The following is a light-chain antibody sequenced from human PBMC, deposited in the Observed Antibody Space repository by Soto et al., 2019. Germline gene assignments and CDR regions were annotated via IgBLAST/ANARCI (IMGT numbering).Light chain of an antibody. CDR1: QSLLHSNGNNY. V-gene: IGKV2-28*01. CDR2: LGS. CDR3: MQALQTPRT. J-gene: IGKJ1*01. Sequence: DIVMTQSPLSLPVTPGDPASISCRSSQSLLHSNGNNYLEWYLQKPGQSPQLLIYLGSSRASGVPDRFSGSGSCTDFTLKIRRVEAEDVGVYYCMQALQTPRTFGQGTKVEIK.